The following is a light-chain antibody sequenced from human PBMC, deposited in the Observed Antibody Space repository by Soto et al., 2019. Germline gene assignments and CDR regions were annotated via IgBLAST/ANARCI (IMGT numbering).Light chain of an antibody. Sequence: EVVRTPSPATLSVSTRERAPLSCIARHSVSSSYLVWYQQKPGQAPRLLIYGASSRATGVPDRFSGSGSGTDFTLTISRLEPEDFAVYYCQLYGSSLPVGGGTKVAI. V-gene: IGKV3-20*01. CDR3: QLYGSSLP. J-gene: IGKJ4*01. CDR1: HSVSSSY. CDR2: GAS.